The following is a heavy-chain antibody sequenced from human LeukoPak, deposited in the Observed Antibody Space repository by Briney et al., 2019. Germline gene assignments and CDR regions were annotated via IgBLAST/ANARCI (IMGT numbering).Heavy chain of an antibody. CDR1: GGTFSSYA. D-gene: IGHD3-16*01. V-gene: IGHV1-69*06. CDR2: IIPIFGTA. CDR3: AGGERHDYYYYYMDV. J-gene: IGHJ6*03. Sequence: GASVKVSCKASGGTFSSYAISWVRLAPGQGLEWMGGIIPIFGTANYAQKFQGRVTITADKSTSTAYMELSSLRSEDTAVYYCAGGERHDYYYYYMDVWGKGTTVTVSS.